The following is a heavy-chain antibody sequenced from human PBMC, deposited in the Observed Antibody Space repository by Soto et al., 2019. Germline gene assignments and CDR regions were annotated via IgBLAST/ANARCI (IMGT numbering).Heavy chain of an antibody. CDR2: FNAGDGDT. V-gene: IGHV1-3*01. CDR3: ARDGEDKAAAAMVY. D-gene: IGHD6-13*01. CDR1: GYTITCCA. J-gene: IGHJ4*02. Sequence: QVQLVQSGAEVKKPGASVRVSCKASGYTITCCAMHWVRQAPGQRPEWMGWFNAGDGDTKYSQNFQGRFTIIRDTSASTVYMELSSLRPEDTAVYYRARDGEDKAAAAMVYWGQGTLVTVSS.